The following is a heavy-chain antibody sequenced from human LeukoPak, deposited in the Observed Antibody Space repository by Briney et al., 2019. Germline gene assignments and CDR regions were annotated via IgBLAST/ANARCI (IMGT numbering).Heavy chain of an antibody. CDR2: IYTSGST. CDR1: GGSLSSYY. CDR3: ARDEDYMDV. J-gene: IGHJ6*03. Sequence: PSETLSLTCTVSGGSLSSYYWSWLRQPAGKGLEWIGRIYTSGSTTYNPSLKSRVTMSVDTSKNHFSLKLSSVTAADPAVYYCARDEDYMDVWGKGTTVTISS. V-gene: IGHV4-4*07.